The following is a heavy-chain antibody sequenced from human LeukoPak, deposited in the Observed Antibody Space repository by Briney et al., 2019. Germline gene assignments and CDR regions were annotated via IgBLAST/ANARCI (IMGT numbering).Heavy chain of an antibody. V-gene: IGHV5-51*01. CDR3: ARRGYGADKGDAFDI. Sequence: GESLKISCNGSGYSFTSYWIGWVRQMPGKGLEWMGIIYPGDSDTRYSPSFQGQVTISADKSISTAYLQWSSLKASDTAMYYCARRGYGADKGDAFDIWGQGTMVTVSS. CDR1: GYSFTSYW. J-gene: IGHJ3*02. D-gene: IGHD4-17*01. CDR2: IYPGDSDT.